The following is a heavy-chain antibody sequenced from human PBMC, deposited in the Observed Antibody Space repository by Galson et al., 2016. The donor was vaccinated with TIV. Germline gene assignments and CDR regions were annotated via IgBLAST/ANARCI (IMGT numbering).Heavy chain of an antibody. J-gene: IGHJ6*02. CDR1: GGVLNNWA. CDR3: ARGGHYALDV. D-gene: IGHD3-16*01. V-gene: IGHV1-69*13. Sequence: SVKVSCKASGGVLNNWAIIWVRQAPGQGLEWMGGIIPLSGATYAKKYQGRLTVTATYMDLSSLRLDDTAVYYCARGGHYALDVWGQGTSVIVSS. CDR2: IIPLSGA.